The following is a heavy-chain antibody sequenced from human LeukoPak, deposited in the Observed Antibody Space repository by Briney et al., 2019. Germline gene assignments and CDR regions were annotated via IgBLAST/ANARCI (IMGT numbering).Heavy chain of an antibody. J-gene: IGHJ3*02. Sequence: SQTLSLTCTVSGGSISSSSYYWGWIRQPPGKGLEWIGSIYYSGSTYYNPSLKSRVTISVDTSKNQFSLKLSSVTAADTVVYYCARQREMATRDAFDIWGQGTMVTVSS. CDR3: ARQREMATRDAFDI. D-gene: IGHD5-24*01. V-gene: IGHV4-39*01. CDR1: GGSISSSSYY. CDR2: IYYSGST.